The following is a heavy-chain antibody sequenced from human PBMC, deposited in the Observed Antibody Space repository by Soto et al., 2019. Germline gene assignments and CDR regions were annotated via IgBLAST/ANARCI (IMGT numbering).Heavy chain of an antibody. CDR3: ARDRDGGWFHMDV. D-gene: IGHD6-19*01. CDR2: IWSEGKKE. J-gene: IGHJ6*02. V-gene: IGHV3-33*01. Sequence: QVQLVESGGGVVQPGRSLRLSCVGSGFPFWHYGMHWVRQAPGKGLEWVAVIWSEGKKESYADFVKGRFAISRDNFKDTLYIQMKSLKAEDTAVYYCARDRDGGWFHMDVWGQGTTVTVSS. CDR1: GFPFWHYG.